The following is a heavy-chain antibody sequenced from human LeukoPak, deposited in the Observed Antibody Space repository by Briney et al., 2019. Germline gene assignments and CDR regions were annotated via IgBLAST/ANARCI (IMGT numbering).Heavy chain of an antibody. V-gene: IGHV4-4*07. D-gene: IGHD3-22*01. Sequence: PSETLSLTCTVSGGSISSYYWSWIRQPAGKGLEWIGRIYTSGSTNYNPSLKSRVTMSVDPSKNQFSLKRSSVTAADTAVYYCARGKYYYDGSGYHALDPLDYWGQGTLVTVSS. CDR2: IYTSGST. CDR3: ARGKYYYDGSGYHALDPLDY. CDR1: GGSISSYY. J-gene: IGHJ4*02.